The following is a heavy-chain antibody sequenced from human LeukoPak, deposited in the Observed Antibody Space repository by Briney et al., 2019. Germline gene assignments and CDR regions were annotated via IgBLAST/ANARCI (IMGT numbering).Heavy chain of an antibody. CDR2: MKEDESEE. D-gene: IGHD3-16*01. J-gene: IGHJ4*02. CDR1: GFTFSNYW. CDR3: ASWGAGGNS. Sequence: GGSLRLSCAASGFTFSNYWMTWVRQAPGKGLEWVANMKEDESEEYYVDSVRGRFTISRDNAKNSLYLQMNSLRGEDTAVYYCASWGAGGNSWGQGTLVTVSS. V-gene: IGHV3-7*01.